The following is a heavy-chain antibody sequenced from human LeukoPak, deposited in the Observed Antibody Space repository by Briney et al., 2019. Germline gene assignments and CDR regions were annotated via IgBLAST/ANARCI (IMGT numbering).Heavy chain of an antibody. Sequence: GGSLRLSCAASGFTFSSYGMHWVRQAPGKGLEWVAFIRYDGSNKYYADSVKGRFTISRDNSKNTLYLQMNSLRAEDTAVYYCAKYPACSSTSCYRTRDYYYYYYMDVWGKGTTVTVSS. CDR1: GFTFSSYG. CDR2: IRYDGSNK. V-gene: IGHV3-30*02. J-gene: IGHJ6*03. D-gene: IGHD2-2*01. CDR3: AKYPACSSTSCYRTRDYYYYYYMDV.